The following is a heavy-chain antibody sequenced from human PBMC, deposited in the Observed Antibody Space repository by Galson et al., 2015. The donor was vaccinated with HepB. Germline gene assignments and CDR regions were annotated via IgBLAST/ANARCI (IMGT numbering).Heavy chain of an antibody. V-gene: IGHV3-7*03. CDR2: IKQDGSEK. CDR3: IRMGDLSGYSSS. D-gene: IGHD6-13*01. J-gene: IGHJ4*02. Sequence: SLRLSCAASGFTFSNYWMSWVRQAPGKGLEWVANIKQDGSEKSYVDSVKGRFTVSRDDSKHTAYLQMNSLRTEDTAVYYCIRMGDLSGYSSSWGQGTLVTVSS. CDR1: GFTFSNYW.